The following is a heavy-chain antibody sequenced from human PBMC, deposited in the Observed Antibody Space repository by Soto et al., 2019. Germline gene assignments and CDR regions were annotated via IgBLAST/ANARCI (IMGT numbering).Heavy chain of an antibody. Sequence: SETLSLTCTISGVSISSGKWWSWVRQPPGEGLEWIGEIFHTGNTDYKPSLKSRVSILVDKSKNQFSLNLDSVTAADTAVYYCARNLLDSRGYLPEVWGQGILVTVSS. CDR1: GVSISSGKW. J-gene: IGHJ4*02. D-gene: IGHD3-22*01. V-gene: IGHV4-4*02. CDR2: IFHTGNT. CDR3: ARNLLDSRGYLPEV.